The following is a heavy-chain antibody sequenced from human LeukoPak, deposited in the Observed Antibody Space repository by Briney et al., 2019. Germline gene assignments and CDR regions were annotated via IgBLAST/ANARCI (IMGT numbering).Heavy chain of an antibody. D-gene: IGHD1-26*01. CDR1: GFTFIIYT. CDR2: ISYDGSNK. V-gene: IGHV3-30-3*01. Sequence: GGFLRLSCAASGFTFIIYTMNWVRQAPGKGLEWVAVISYDGSNKYYADSVKGRFTISRDNSKNTLYLQMNSLRAEDTAVYYCARDRSGSYFDYWGQGTLVTVSS. J-gene: IGHJ4*02. CDR3: ARDRSGSYFDY.